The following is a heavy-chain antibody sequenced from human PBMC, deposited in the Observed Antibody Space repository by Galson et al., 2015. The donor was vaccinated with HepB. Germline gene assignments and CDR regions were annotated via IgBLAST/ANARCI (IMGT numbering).Heavy chain of an antibody. CDR2: ISSSGSTI. Sequence: SLRLSCAASGFTFSDYYMSWIRQAPGKGLEWVSYISSSGSTIYYADSVKGRFTISRDNAKNSLYLQMNSLRAEDTAVYYCARDYDFWSGYSKSYYYYMDVWGKGTTVTVSS. V-gene: IGHV3-11*01. J-gene: IGHJ6*03. CDR3: ARDYDFWSGYSKSYYYYMDV. CDR1: GFTFSDYY. D-gene: IGHD3-3*01.